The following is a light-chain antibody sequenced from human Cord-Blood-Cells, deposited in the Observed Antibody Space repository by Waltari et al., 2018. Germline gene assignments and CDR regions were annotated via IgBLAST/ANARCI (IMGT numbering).Light chain of an antibody. Sequence: DIQMTQSPSSLSASVGDRVTITCQASKDISNYLNWYQQKPGKATKLLIYDASNLETGVPSRFSGSGSGKDFTFSSSSLKPEDNATYYCQQYDNLLVTFGQGTRLEIK. J-gene: IGKJ5*01. CDR2: DAS. CDR1: KDISNY. CDR3: QQYDNLLVT. V-gene: IGKV1-33*01.